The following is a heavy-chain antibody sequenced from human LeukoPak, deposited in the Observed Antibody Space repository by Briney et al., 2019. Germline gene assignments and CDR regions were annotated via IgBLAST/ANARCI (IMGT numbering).Heavy chain of an antibody. CDR3: ARVHSGSYQYYYYYYMDV. J-gene: IGHJ6*03. CDR1: GFTVSGNY. CDR2: IFSPGST. Sequence: GGSLRLSCAASGFTVSGNYMSWVRQAPGKGLEWVSIIFSPGSTYYADSVKGRFTSSRDNSKNTMYLQMNSLRVEDTAVYYCARVHSGSYQYYYYYYMDVWGKGTTVTVSS. V-gene: IGHV3-66*01. D-gene: IGHD1-26*01.